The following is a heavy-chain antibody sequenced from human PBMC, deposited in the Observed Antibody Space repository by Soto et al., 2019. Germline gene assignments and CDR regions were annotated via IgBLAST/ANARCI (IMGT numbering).Heavy chain of an antibody. Sequence: SETLSLTCTVSGASISYGGFSWSWIRQSPGKGLEWIGYISHLENTYLHPSFKSRLTMSIDRTRSQFSLKLSSVTAADMAVYYCARGGGYDSFDYWGQGVLVTVSS. V-gene: IGHV4-30-2*06. CDR1: GASISYGGFS. J-gene: IGHJ4*02. CDR3: ARGGGYDSFDY. D-gene: IGHD5-12*01. CDR2: ISHLENT.